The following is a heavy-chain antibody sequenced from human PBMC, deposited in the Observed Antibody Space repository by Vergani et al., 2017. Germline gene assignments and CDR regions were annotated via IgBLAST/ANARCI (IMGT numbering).Heavy chain of an antibody. D-gene: IGHD3-22*01. V-gene: IGHV1-46*01. CDR2: INPSGGST. CDR3: ARDRMSDSSGADAFDI. Sequence: QVQLVQSGAEVKKPGASVKVSCKASGYTFTSYYMHWVRQAPGQGLEWMGIINPSGGSTSYAQKFQGRVTMTRDTSTSTVYMELSSLRSEDTAVYYCARDRMSDSSGADAFDIWGQGTMVTVSS. J-gene: IGHJ3*02. CDR1: GYTFTSYY.